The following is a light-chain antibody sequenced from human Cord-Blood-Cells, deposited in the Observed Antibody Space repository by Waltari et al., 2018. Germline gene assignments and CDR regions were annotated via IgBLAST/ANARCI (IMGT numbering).Light chain of an antibody. V-gene: IGLV2-14*01. Sequence: QSALTQPASVSGSPGQSITISCTGTSSDVGGYNYVSWYPQHAGKAPKLLIYDVSNRPSGVSNRFTGSKSGNTAFLTISVLQAEDEADYYCSSYTSSSAVVFGGGTKLTVL. CDR2: DVS. CDR1: SSDVGGYNY. CDR3: SSYTSSSAVV. J-gene: IGLJ2*01.